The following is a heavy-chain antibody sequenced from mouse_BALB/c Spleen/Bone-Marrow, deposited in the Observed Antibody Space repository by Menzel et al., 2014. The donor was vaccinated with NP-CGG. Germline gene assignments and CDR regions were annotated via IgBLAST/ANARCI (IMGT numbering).Heavy chain of an antibody. CDR2: IDPANGNT. J-gene: IGHJ3*01. Sequence: VQLQHSGAELVKPGASVKLSCAASGFNIKDTYMHWVKQRPEQGLEWIGRIDPANGNTKYDPKFQGKATITADTSSNTAYLQLSSLTSEDTAVYYCAAHYYGSSYGFAYWGQGTLVTVSA. V-gene: IGHV14-3*02. D-gene: IGHD1-1*01. CDR1: GFNIKDTY. CDR3: AAHYYGSSYGFAY.